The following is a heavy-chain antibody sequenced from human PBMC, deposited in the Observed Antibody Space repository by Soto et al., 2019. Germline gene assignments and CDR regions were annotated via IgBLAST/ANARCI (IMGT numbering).Heavy chain of an antibody. CDR3: ARENFWYFDL. Sequence: EAQLVESGGGLVQPGGSLRLSCAASGFIVSGYEFHWVRQAPGKGLEWVSLLKMGGETYYTDSAKGRFTISKDSSKNTLYLQMNSLRVEDTAVYYCARENFWYFDLWGRGTLVTVSS. CDR1: GFIVSGYE. D-gene: IGHD1-7*01. CDR2: LKMGGET. V-gene: IGHV3-66*01. J-gene: IGHJ2*01.